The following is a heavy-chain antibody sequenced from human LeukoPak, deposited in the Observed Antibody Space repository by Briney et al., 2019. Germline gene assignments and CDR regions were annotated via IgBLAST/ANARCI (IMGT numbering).Heavy chain of an antibody. D-gene: IGHD4-23*01. Sequence: TSETLSLTCTVSGGSISGYYWSWIRQPPGKGLEGIGYIYTSGSTNYNPSLKSRVTISVDTSKNQLSLKLSSVTAADTAVYYCARTTVVNAWFDPWGQGTLVTVSS. J-gene: IGHJ5*02. CDR2: IYTSGST. CDR1: GGSISGYY. V-gene: IGHV4-4*09. CDR3: ARTTVVNAWFDP.